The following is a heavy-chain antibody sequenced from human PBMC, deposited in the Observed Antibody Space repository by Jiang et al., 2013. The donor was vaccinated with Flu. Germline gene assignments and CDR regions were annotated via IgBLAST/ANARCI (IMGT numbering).Heavy chain of an antibody. CDR1: GGSISSSSYY. D-gene: IGHD5-18*01. V-gene: IGHV4-39*01. CDR2: IYYSGST. CDR3: ARRHSYGKTNWFDP. Sequence: GSGLVKPSETLSLTCTVSGGSISSSSYYWGWIRQPPGKGLEWIGSIYYSGSTYYNPSLKSRVTISVDTSKNQFSLKLSSVTAADTAVYYCARRHSYGKTNWFDPWGPGNPWSPSPQ. J-gene: IGHJ5*02.